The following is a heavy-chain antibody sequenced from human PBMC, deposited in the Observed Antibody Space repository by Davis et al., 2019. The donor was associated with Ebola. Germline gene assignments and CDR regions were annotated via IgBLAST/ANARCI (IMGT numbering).Heavy chain of an antibody. CDR1: GFTFSSYA. CDR3: ARAMGYSSSWYY. D-gene: IGHD6-13*01. CDR2: IYSGGST. V-gene: IGHV3-53*04. Sequence: GGSLRLSCAASGFTFSSYAMSWVRQAPGKGLEWVSVIYSGGSTYYADSVKGRFTISRHNSKNTLYLQMNSLRAEDTAVYYCARAMGYSSSWYYWGQGTLVTVSS. J-gene: IGHJ4*02.